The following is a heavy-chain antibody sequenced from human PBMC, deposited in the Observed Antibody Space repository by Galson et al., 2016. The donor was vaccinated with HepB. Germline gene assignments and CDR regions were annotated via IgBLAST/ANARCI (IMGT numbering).Heavy chain of an antibody. V-gene: IGHV1-2*02. D-gene: IGHD3-10*01. CDR3: ARGDGLWFGAIPFDY. J-gene: IGHJ4*02. CDR2: INPNNGDT. CDR1: GYTFTTYY. Sequence: SVKVSCKASGYTFTTYYIYWVRQAPGQGPEWMGWINPNNGDTKYARNLQGRVTLMRDMSIDTAYMELRRLRSDDTAMYFCARGDGLWFGAIPFDYWGQGTLVTVSS.